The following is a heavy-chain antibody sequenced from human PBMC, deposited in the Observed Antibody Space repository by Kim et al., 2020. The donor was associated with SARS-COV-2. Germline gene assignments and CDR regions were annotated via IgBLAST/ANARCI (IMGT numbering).Heavy chain of an antibody. CDR2: ISGPSGSI. D-gene: IGHD3-16*01. CDR1: LFTFDDYA. CDR3: AKDITPHYDYVWGSYNWFDP. Sequence: SLRLSCAASLFTFDDYAMHWVRQGPGDGWAWVSGISGPSGSIGYADSVKGRFTISRDNAKNSLYLQMNSLRAEDTALYYCAKDITPHYDYVWGSYNWFDPWGQGTLVTVSS. V-gene: IGHV3-9*01. J-gene: IGHJ5*02.